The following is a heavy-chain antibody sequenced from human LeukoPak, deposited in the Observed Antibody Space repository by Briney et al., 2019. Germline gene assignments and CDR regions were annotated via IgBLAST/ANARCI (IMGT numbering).Heavy chain of an antibody. CDR1: GFTFSSYA. Sequence: GGSLRLSCAASGFTFSSYAMSWVRQAPGKGLEWVSAISGSGGSTYYADSVKGRFTISRDNSKNTLYLQMNSLRAEDTAVYYCAKGGSVGATPSGAFDIWGQGTMVTVSS. CDR2: ISGSGGST. V-gene: IGHV3-23*01. D-gene: IGHD1-26*01. J-gene: IGHJ3*02. CDR3: AKGGSVGATPSGAFDI.